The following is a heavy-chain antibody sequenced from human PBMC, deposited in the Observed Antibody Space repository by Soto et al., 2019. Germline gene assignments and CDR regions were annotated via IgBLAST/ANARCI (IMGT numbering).Heavy chain of an antibody. Sequence: QLQLQESGPGLVKPSETLSLTCTVSGGSISSNNDFWGWIRQPPGKGLEWIGSIYYSGSTYYNPSLMSRLTMSVDTSKNQFSLKLSSVTAADTAVYYCARHEDDYGDERGFDYWGQGTLVTVSS. J-gene: IGHJ4*02. CDR1: GGSISSNNDF. D-gene: IGHD4-17*01. CDR2: IYYSGST. CDR3: ARHEDDYGDERGFDY. V-gene: IGHV4-39*01.